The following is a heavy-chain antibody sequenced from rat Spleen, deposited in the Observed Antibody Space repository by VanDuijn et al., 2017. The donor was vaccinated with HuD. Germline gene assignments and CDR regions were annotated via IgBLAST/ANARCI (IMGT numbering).Heavy chain of an antibody. CDR3: ARHGTAGVGYYWYFDF. CDR1: GFTFSDYN. V-gene: IGHV5S13*01. D-gene: IGHD4-4*01. CDR2: ISTGGGNT. J-gene: IGHJ1*01. Sequence: EVQLVESGGGLVRPGRSLKLSCAASGFTFSDYNMAWVRQAPKKGLEWVASISTGGGNTYYRDSVKGRFTIPSDNAKNTQYLQMDSLRSEDTATYYCARHGTAGVGYYWYFDFWGPGTMVTVSS.